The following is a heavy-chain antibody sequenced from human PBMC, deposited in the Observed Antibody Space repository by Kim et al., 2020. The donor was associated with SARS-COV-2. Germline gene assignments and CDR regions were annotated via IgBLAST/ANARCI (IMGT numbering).Heavy chain of an antibody. CDR2: RP. D-gene: IGHD1-1*01. Sequence: RPNYTPSLKSRVTISVDTSKNQFSLKLRSGTAADTAVYYCARVQYTYFDYWGQGTLVTVSS. CDR3: ARVQYTYFDY. J-gene: IGHJ4*02. V-gene: IGHV4-59*01.